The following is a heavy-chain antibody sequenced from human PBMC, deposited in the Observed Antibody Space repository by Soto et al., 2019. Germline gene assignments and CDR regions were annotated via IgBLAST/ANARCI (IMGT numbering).Heavy chain of an antibody. J-gene: IGHJ3*02. V-gene: IGHV1-69*13. CDR3: AQDSSGYDACDI. D-gene: IGHD3-22*01. CDR1: GGTFSSYA. Sequence: PVKVSCKASGGTFSSYAISWVRQAPGQGLEWMGGIIPIFGTANYAQKFQGRVTITADESTSTAYMELSSLRSEDTAVYYCAQDSSGYDACDIWGQGTMGTVS. CDR2: IIPIFGTA.